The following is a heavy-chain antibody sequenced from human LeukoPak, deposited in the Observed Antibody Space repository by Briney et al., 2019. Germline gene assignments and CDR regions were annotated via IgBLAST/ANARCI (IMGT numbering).Heavy chain of an antibody. D-gene: IGHD3-3*01. J-gene: IGHJ4*02. V-gene: IGHV3-66*01. CDR1: GFTVSSDY. CDR3: ARSPPGITIFGVVIQDY. CDR2: IYSGGST. Sequence: GGSLRLSCAASGFTVSSDYMSWVRQAPGKGLEWVSVIYSGGSTYYADSVKGRFTISRGNSKNTLYLQMNSLRAEDTAVYYCARSPPGITIFGVVIQDYWGQGTLVTVSS.